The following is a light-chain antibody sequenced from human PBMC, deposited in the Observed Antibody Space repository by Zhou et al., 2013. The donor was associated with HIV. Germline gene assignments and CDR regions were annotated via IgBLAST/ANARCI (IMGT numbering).Light chain of an antibody. CDR3: TSYAGSNIYV. J-gene: IGLJ1*01. Sequence: QSALTQPASVSGSPGQSVTISCTGTSSDVGGYNYVSWYQQHPGKAPKLMIYEVSKRPSGVPDRFSGSKSGNTASLTVSGLQAEDEADYYCTSYAGSNIYVFGTGTKVTV. V-gene: IGLV2-8*01. CDR2: EVS. CDR1: SSDVGGYNY.